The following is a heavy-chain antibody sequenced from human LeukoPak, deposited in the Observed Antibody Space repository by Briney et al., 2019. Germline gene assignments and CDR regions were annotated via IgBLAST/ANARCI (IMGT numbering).Heavy chain of an antibody. Sequence: PGGSLRLSCAASGFTFSSYEMNWVRQAPGKGLEWVSYISSSGSTIYYADSVKGRFTISRDNAKNSLYLQMNSLRAEDTAVYYCAKNGELSYYYYYMDVWGKGTTVTISS. CDR3: AKNGELSYYYYYMDV. J-gene: IGHJ6*03. V-gene: IGHV3-48*03. CDR2: ISSSGSTI. CDR1: GFTFSSYE. D-gene: IGHD1-7*01.